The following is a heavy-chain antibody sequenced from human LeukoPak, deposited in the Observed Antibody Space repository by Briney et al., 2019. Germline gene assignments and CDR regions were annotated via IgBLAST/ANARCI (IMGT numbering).Heavy chain of an antibody. V-gene: IGHV3-43*02. Sequence: GGSLRLSCAASGFTFDDYAMHRVRQAPGKGLEWVSLISGDGGSTYYADSVKGRFTISRDNSKNSLYLQMNSLRTEDTALYYCAKDKCLYCSGGPSPEASFDYWGQGTLVTVSS. CDR3: AKDKCLYCSGGPSPEASFDY. J-gene: IGHJ4*02. CDR2: ISGDGGST. D-gene: IGHD2-15*01. CDR1: GFTFDDYA.